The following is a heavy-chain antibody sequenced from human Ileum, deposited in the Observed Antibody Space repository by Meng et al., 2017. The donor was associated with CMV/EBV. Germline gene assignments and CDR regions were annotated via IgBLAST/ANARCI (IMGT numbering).Heavy chain of an antibody. J-gene: IGHJ6*02. V-gene: IGHV3-73*01. CDR2: IRSKANSYAT. CDR1: GFTFSGSA. CDR3: TRLEGGYCSSTSCPRNYYYYGMDV. D-gene: IGHD2-2*03. Sequence: GEYLKISCAASGFTFSGSAMHWVRQASGKGLEWVGRIRSKANSYATAYAASVKGRFTISRDDSKNTAYLQMNSLKTEDTAVYYCTRLEGGYCSSTSCPRNYYYYGMDVWGQGTTVTVSS.